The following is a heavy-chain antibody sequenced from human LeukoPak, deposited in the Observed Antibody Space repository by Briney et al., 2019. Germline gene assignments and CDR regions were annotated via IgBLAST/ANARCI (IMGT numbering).Heavy chain of an antibody. J-gene: IGHJ5*02. Sequence: SVKVSCKASGGTFSSYAISWVRQAPGQGLEWMGGIIPIFGTANYAQKFQGRVTITADESTSTAYLELSSLRPEDTAVYYCIVGASAYNWFDPWGQGTLVTVSS. CDR2: IIPIFGTA. CDR3: IVGASAYNWFDP. V-gene: IGHV1-69*01. D-gene: IGHD1-26*01. CDR1: GGTFSSYA.